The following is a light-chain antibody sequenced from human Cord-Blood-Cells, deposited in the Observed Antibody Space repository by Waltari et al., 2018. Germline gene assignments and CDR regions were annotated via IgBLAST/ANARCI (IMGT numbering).Light chain of an antibody. Sequence: QSALTQPPSASGSPGQSVTISCTGTSSDVGGYNYVSWYQQHPGKAPKLMIDEVSKRPSGVPDRFSGSKSGNTASLTVSGLQAEDEADYYCSSYAGSSTVVFGGGTKLTVL. CDR1: SSDVGGYNY. V-gene: IGLV2-8*01. J-gene: IGLJ2*01. CDR3: SSYAGSSTVV. CDR2: EVS.